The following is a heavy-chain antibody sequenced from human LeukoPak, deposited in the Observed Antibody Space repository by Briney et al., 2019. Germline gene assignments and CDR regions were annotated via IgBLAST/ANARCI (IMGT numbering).Heavy chain of an antibody. CDR3: ARLGSYHDF. CDR2: IHSSGGS. D-gene: IGHD1-26*01. Sequence: KPSETLSLTCTVSGPSISNYYWSWIRQTPEKGLEWMGHIHSSGGSGYYPSLKSRLTLSIDTSRNQLSLKLPSVTAADTAVYFCARLGSYHDFWGQGALVTVSS. J-gene: IGHJ4*02. V-gene: IGHV4-4*09. CDR1: GPSISNYY.